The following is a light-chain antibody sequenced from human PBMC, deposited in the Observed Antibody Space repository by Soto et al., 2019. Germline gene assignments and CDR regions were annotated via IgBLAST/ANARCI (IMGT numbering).Light chain of an antibody. CDR2: DVS. CDR1: SSDVGGYNY. Sequence: QSALTQPAFVSGSPGQSITISCTGTSSDVGGYNYVSWYQHHPGKAPKLMIYDVSNRPSGVSNRFSGSKSGNTVSLTISGLQAEDEADYYCSSYTSSITLYVFGTGTKLTVL. CDR3: SSYTSSITLYV. V-gene: IGLV2-14*03. J-gene: IGLJ1*01.